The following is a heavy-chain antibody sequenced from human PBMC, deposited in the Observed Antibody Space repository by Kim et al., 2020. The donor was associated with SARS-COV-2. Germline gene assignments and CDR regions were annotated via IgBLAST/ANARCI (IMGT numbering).Heavy chain of an antibody. CDR2: ISYDGSNK. D-gene: IGHD3-22*01. V-gene: IGHV3-30*04. Sequence: GGSLRLSCAASGFTFSSYAMHWVRQAPGKGLEWVAVISYDGSNKYYADSVKGRFTISRDNSKNTLYLQMNSLRAEDTAVYYCARGNLGGGYYYDSSGYRLDYWGQGTLVTVSS. CDR1: GFTFSSYA. CDR3: ARGNLGGGYYYDSSGYRLDY. J-gene: IGHJ4*02.